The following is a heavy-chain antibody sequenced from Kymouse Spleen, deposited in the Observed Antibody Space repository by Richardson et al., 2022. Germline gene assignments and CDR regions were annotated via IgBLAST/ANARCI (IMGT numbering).Heavy chain of an antibody. Sequence: QVQLQQWGAGLLKPSETLSLTCAVYGGSFSGYYWSWIRQPPGKGLEWIGEINHSGSTNYNPSLKSRVTISVDTSKNQFSLKLSSVTAADTAVYYCARGRDNWNFDAFDIWGQGTMVTVSS. V-gene: IGHV4-34*01. CDR3: ARGRDNWNFDAFDI. CDR2: INHSGST. J-gene: IGHJ3*02. D-gene: IGHD1-7*01. CDR1: GGSFSGYY.